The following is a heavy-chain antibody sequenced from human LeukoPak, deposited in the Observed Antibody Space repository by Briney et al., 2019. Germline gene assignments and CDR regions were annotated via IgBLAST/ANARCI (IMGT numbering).Heavy chain of an antibody. CDR3: ARRIGDCSGGSCYSEAWFDH. V-gene: IGHV4-34*01. D-gene: IGHD2-15*01. CDR2: INHSGST. CDR1: GGSFRGYY. J-gene: IGHJ5*02. Sequence: PSETLSLTCAVYGGSFRGYYWSWIRQPPGKGLEWIGEINHSGSTNYNPSLKSRVTISVDTSKNQFSLKLSSVAAADTAVYYWARRIGDCSGGSCYSEAWFDHWGQGTLVTVSS.